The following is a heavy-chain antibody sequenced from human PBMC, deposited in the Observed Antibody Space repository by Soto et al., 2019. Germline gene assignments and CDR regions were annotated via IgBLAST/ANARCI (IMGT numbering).Heavy chain of an antibody. V-gene: IGHV4-59*08. D-gene: IGHD3-10*01. Sequence: QVQLQESGPGLVKPSETLSLTCTVSGGSISSYYWSWIRQPPGKGLEWIGYIYYSGSTNYNPSLRSRVTISVDPSKNQCSLKLSSVTAADTAVYYCARLWGWFGDYWGQGTLVTVSS. CDR3: ARLWGWFGDY. J-gene: IGHJ4*02. CDR1: GGSISSYY. CDR2: IYYSGST.